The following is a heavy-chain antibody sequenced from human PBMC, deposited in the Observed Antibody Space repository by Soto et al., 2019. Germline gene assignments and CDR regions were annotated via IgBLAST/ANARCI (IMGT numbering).Heavy chain of an antibody. J-gene: IGHJ6*03. D-gene: IGHD2-15*01. CDR1: GYTFTSYA. V-gene: IGHV1-3*01. CDR2: INAGNGNT. CDR3: ARQPHDCSGGSCYGSPVGYYYYYMDV. Sequence: ASVKVSCKASGYTFTSYAMHWVRQAPGQRLEWMGWINAGNGNTKYSQKFQGRVTITRDTSASTAYMELGSLRSEDTAVYYCARQPHDCSGGSCYGSPVGYYYYYMDVWGKGTTVTVSS.